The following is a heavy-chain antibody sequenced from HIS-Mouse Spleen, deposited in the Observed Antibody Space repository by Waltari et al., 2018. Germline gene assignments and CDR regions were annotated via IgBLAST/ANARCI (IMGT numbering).Heavy chain of an antibody. CDR3: AREIPYSSSWYDWYFDL. D-gene: IGHD6-13*01. V-gene: IGHV4-39*07. CDR2: IYYSGSN. Sequence: QLQLQESGPGLVKPSETLSLTCTVSGGSISSSSYYWGWIRQPPGKGLEWIGSIYYSGSNYSRPSRKRRVTISVDTSKNQFSLKLSSVTAADTAVYYCAREIPYSSSWYDWYFDLWGRGTLVTVSS. CDR1: GGSISSSSYY. J-gene: IGHJ2*01.